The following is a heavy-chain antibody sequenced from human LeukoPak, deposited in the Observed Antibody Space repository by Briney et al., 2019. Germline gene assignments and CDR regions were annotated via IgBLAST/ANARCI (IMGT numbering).Heavy chain of an antibody. CDR2: IRDDGNNI. J-gene: IGHJ4*02. CDR3: AKEGAPLGGRPDY. CDR1: GFTFSSYG. V-gene: IGHV3-30*02. Sequence: GSLRLSCAASGFTFSSYGMTWVRQAPGKGLEWLAFIRDDGNNIHYADSVKDRFTISRDNSKNTLYLQMNSLRVEDTAVYYCAKEGAPLGGRPDYWGQGTLVTVSS. D-gene: IGHD3-16*01.